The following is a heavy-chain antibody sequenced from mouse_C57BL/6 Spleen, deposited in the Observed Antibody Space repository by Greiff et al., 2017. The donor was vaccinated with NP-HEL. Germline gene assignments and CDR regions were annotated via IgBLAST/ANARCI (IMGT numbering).Heavy chain of an antibody. J-gene: IGHJ1*03. Sequence: VQLQQSGPELVKPGASVKISCKASGYAFSSSWMNWVKQRPGKGLEWIGRIYPGDGDTNYNGKFKGKATLTADKSSSTAYMQLSILTSVDSAVYFCAIPFYPEGYFDVWGTGTTVTVSS. D-gene: IGHD2-1*01. V-gene: IGHV1-82*01. CDR2: IYPGDGDT. CDR1: GYAFSSSW. CDR3: AIPFYPEGYFDV.